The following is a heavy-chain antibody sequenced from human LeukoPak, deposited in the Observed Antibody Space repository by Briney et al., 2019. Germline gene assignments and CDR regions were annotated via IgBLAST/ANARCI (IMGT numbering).Heavy chain of an antibody. CDR3: VRDPYKDSNNYPGY. J-gene: IGHJ4*02. D-gene: IGHD3-22*01. V-gene: IGHV3-48*01. CDR2: IASGGTT. Sequence: GGSLRLSCEASGFNFRTYSMDWVRQAPGKGLEWVSFIASGGTTHYADSVKGRFTISRDNAKNSVYLQMNSLRAEDTAVYYCVRDPYKDSNNYPGYWGQGTLVAVSS. CDR1: GFNFRTYS.